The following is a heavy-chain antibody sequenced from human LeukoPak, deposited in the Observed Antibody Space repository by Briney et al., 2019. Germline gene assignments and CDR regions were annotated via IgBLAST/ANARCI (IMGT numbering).Heavy chain of an antibody. CDR3: ARVRRYYDSSGYYT. CDR2: ISYDGSNK. V-gene: IGHV3-30*19. Sequence: GGSQRLSCAATKFSLSSYGIHWVRQAPGKGLEWVAVISYDGSNKYYADSVKGRFTISRDNSKNTLYLQMNSLRAEDTAVYYCARVRRYYDSSGYYTWGQGALVTVSS. CDR1: KFSLSSYG. J-gene: IGHJ4*02. D-gene: IGHD3-22*01.